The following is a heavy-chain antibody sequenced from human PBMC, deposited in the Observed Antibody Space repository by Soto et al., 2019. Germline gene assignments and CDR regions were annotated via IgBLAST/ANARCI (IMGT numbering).Heavy chain of an antibody. CDR2: ISAYNGNT. J-gene: IGHJ4*02. D-gene: IGHD4-17*01. CDR1: GYTFTSYG. CDR3: ARDLILDDYGDSEGFDY. Sequence: ASVKVSCKASGYTFTSYGISWVRQAPGQGLEWMGWISAYNGNTNYAQKLQGRVTMTTDTSTSTAYMELRSLRSDDTAVYYCARDLILDDYGDSEGFDYWGQGTLVTVS. V-gene: IGHV1-18*01.